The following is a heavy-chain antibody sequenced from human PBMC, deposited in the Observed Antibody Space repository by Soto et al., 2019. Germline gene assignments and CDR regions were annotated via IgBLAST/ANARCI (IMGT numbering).Heavy chain of an antibody. D-gene: IGHD6-13*01. CDR2: IYHSGST. J-gene: IGHJ4*02. CDR3: ARSPRSIAAGGIDY. CDR1: GGSISTSNL. V-gene: IGHV4-4*02. Sequence: QVQLQESGPGLVKPSGTLSLTCAVSGGSISTSNLWTWVRQPPGKGLEWIGEIYHSGSTNYNPSLKSRVTISVVKSKNQFSLKLNSVTAADTAVYYCARSPRSIAAGGIDYWGQGFLVTVSS.